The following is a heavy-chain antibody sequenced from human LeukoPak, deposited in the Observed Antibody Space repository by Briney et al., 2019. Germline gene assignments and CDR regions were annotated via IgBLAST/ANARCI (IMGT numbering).Heavy chain of an antibody. V-gene: IGHV4-39*07. J-gene: IGHJ4*02. Sequence: SETLSLTCTVSIGSISSNNYYWGWIRQPPGKGLEWIGSIYYSGSTYYNPSLKSRVTISVDTSKNQFSLKLSSVTAADTAVYYCAREGGRQLGKVYFDYWGQGTLVTVSS. CDR2: IYYSGST. CDR1: IGSISSNNYY. D-gene: IGHD2-2*01. CDR3: AREGGRQLGKVYFDY.